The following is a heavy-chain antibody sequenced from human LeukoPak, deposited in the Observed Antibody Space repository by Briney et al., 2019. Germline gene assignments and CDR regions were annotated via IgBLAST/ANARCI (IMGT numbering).Heavy chain of an antibody. V-gene: IGHV1-2*02. CDR1: GYTFTGYY. CDR2: INPNSGGT. CDR3: ARVLRRSVVVVAATSDFDY. Sequence: ASVKVSCKASGYTFTGYYMDWVRQAPGQGLEWMGWINPNSGGTNYAQKLQGRVTMTRDTSISTAYMELSRLRSDDTAVYYCARVLRRSVVVVAATSDFDYWGQGTLVTVSS. J-gene: IGHJ4*02. D-gene: IGHD2-15*01.